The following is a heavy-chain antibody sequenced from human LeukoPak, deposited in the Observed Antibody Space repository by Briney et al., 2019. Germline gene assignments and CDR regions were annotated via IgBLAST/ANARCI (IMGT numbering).Heavy chain of an antibody. Sequence: GASVKVSCKASGYTFTSYDINWVRQATGQGLEWMGWMNPNSGNTGYAQKFQGRVTMTRNTSISTAYMELSSLRSEDTAVYYCARGEISTTGFWSGHQSYYYYGMDVWGQGTTVTVSS. J-gene: IGHJ6*02. CDR2: MNPNSGNT. D-gene: IGHD3-3*01. V-gene: IGHV1-8*01. CDR3: ARGEISTTGFWSGHQSYYYYGMDV. CDR1: GYTFTSYD.